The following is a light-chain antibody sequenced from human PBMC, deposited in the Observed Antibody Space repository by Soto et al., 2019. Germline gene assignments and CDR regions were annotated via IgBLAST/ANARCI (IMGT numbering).Light chain of an antibody. V-gene: IGKV3-15*01. J-gene: IGKJ4*02. CDR2: GAS. CDR3: LQHNNWPRT. Sequence: EIVMTQSPATLFVSPGERATLSCRASQSVSSNLAWYQQKPGQAPRLLIYGASTMPSGIPSRFSGSGSGTEFTLTISSLQSEDFAAYYCLQHNNWPRTFGGGTKVELK. CDR1: QSVSSN.